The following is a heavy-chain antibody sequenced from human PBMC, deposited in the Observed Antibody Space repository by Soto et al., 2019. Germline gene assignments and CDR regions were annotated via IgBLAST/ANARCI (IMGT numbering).Heavy chain of an antibody. Sequence: SVKVSCKASGGTFSSYAISWVRQAPGQGLEWMGGIIPIFGTANYAQKFQGRVTITADKSTSTAYMELSSLRSEDTAVYYCARLRNYYDSRYFDLWGRGTLVTVSS. CDR2: IIPIFGTA. CDR3: ARLRNYYDSRYFDL. D-gene: IGHD3-22*01. J-gene: IGHJ2*01. V-gene: IGHV1-69*06. CDR1: GGTFSSYA.